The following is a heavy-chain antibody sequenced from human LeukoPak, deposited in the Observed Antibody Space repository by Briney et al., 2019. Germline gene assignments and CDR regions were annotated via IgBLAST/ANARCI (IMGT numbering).Heavy chain of an antibody. J-gene: IGHJ6*03. CDR3: AAFDIVVVPAAIIDYYYYYMDV. V-gene: IGHV1-2*06. CDR1: GYTFTGYY. Sequence: ASVKVSCKASGYTFTGYYMHWVRQAPGQGLEWMGRINPNSGGTNYAQKFQGRVTMTRDTSISTAYMELSRLRSDDTAVYYCAAFDIVVVPAAIIDYYYYYMDVWGKGNTVTVSS. D-gene: IGHD2-2*02. CDR2: INPNSGGT.